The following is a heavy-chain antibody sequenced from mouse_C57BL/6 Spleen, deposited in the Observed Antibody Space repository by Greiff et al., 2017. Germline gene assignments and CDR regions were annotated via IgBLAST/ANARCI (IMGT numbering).Heavy chain of an antibody. V-gene: IGHV1-72*01. J-gene: IGHJ2*01. CDR3: ARREYGGYGEFEY. Sequence: QVQLQQPGAELVKPGASVKLSCKASGYTFTSYWMHWVKQRPGRGLEWIGRIDPNSGGTKYNEKFKSKATLTVDKPASTAYMQLSSLTSEDSAVYDCARREYGGYGEFEYWGKGTTLTVAA. CDR1: GYTFTSYW. CDR2: IDPNSGGT. D-gene: IGHD1-1*02.